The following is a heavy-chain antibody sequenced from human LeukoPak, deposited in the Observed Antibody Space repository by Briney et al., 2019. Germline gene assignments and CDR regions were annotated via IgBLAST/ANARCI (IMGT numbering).Heavy chain of an antibody. CDR2: ISAYNGNT. V-gene: IGHV1-18*01. D-gene: IGHD1-1*01. Sequence: GASVKVSCKASGYTFTSYGISWVRQVPGQGLEWMGWISAYNGNTNYAQKLQGRVTMTTDTSTSTAYMELRSLRSDDTAVYYCAREYNWNDRGDAFDIWGQGTMVTVSS. J-gene: IGHJ3*02. CDR1: GYTFTSYG. CDR3: AREYNWNDRGDAFDI.